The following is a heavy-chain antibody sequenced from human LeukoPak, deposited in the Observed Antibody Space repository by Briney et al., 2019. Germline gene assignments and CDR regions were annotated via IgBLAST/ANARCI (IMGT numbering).Heavy chain of an antibody. J-gene: IGHJ2*01. CDR3: AKDLSGYFDL. CDR2: ISYDGSNK. CDR1: GFTFSSYG. V-gene: IGHV3-30*18. D-gene: IGHD3-3*02. Sequence: PGGSPRLSCAASGFTFSSYGMHWVRQAPGKGLEWVAVISYDGSNKYYADSVKGRFTISRDNSKNTLYLQMNSLRAEDTAVYYCAKDLSGYFDLWGRGTLVTVSS.